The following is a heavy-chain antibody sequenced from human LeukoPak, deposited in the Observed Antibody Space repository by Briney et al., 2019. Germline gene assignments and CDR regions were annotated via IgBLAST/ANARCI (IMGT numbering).Heavy chain of an antibody. V-gene: IGHV1-2*02. D-gene: IGHD3-22*01. CDR3: ARESGYYDSSRGVDY. Sequence: GASVKVSCKASGYTLSGYYMHWVRRAPGQGLEWMGWINPNSGGTNYAQKFHGRVTMTRDTSISTAYMELSRLRSDDTAVYYCARESGYYDSSRGVDYWGQGTLVTVSS. J-gene: IGHJ4*02. CDR2: INPNSGGT. CDR1: GYTLSGYY.